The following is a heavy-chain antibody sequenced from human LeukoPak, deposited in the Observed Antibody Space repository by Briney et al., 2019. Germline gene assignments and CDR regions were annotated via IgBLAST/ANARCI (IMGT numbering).Heavy chain of an antibody. CDR2: ISYDGSNK. CDR3: ARDLWPVKGGYSGYDYGWYFDY. J-gene: IGHJ4*02. D-gene: IGHD5-12*01. Sequence: GRPLRLSCAASGFTFSSYAMHWVRQAPGKGLEWVAVISYDGSNKYYADSVKGRFTISRDNSKNTLYLQMNSLRAEGTAVYYCARDLWPVKGGYSGYDYGWYFDYWGQGTLVTVSS. V-gene: IGHV3-30-3*01. CDR1: GFTFSSYA.